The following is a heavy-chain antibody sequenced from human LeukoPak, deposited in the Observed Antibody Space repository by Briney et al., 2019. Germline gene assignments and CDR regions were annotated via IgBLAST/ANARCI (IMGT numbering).Heavy chain of an antibody. V-gene: IGHV4-59*02. CDR1: GGSVSSYY. CDR2: IYYSGST. CDR3: ARHQRGNSDAFEI. J-gene: IGHJ3*02. D-gene: IGHD4-23*01. Sequence: TSETLSLTCTVSGGSVSSYYWSWIRQPPGKGLEWIGYIYYSGSTKYNPSLKSRVTMSVDTSKNQFSLKLSSVTAADTAFYYCARHQRGNSDAFEIWGQGTMLTVSS.